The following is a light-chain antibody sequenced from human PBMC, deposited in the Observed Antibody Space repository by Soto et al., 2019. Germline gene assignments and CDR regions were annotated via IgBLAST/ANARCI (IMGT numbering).Light chain of an antibody. CDR1: QSINSSY. J-gene: IGKJ2*01. Sequence: EIVLTQSPGTLPLSPGERATLSCRASQSINSSYLAWYQQKPGQALRLLIYAASSRATGIPDRFSGSGSGTDSTLTISRLEPEDFAVYYCQQYGSSSYTFGQGTQLEIK. CDR2: AAS. V-gene: IGKV3-20*01. CDR3: QQYGSSSYT.